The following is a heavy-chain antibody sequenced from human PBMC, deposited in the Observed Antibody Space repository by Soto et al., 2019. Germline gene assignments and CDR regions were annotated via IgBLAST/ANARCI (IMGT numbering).Heavy chain of an antibody. V-gene: IGHV1-3*01. CDR2: INAGNGNT. D-gene: IGHD2-15*01. J-gene: IGHJ5*02. CDR1: GYTFTSYA. CDR3: ARRVAATPDKNWFDP. Sequence: GASVKVSCKAPGYTFTSYAMHWVRQAPGQRLEWMGWINAGNGNTKYSQKFQGRVTITRDTSASTAYMELSSLRSEDTAVYYCARRVAATPDKNWFDPGGQGTLVTVSS.